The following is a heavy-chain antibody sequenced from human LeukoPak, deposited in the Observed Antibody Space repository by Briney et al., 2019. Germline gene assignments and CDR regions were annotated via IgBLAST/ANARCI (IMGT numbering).Heavy chain of an antibody. Sequence: ASVKVSCTASGYSFTGYYIHWVRQAPGQGLEWMGWINPNSGTTNYAQKFEGRVTMTRDTSTGTAYMELSRLTSDDTAIYYCASDNRTQNWFDPWGQGTLVTVSS. CDR1: GYSFTGYY. CDR2: INPNSGTT. V-gene: IGHV1-2*02. CDR3: ASDNRTQNWFDP. J-gene: IGHJ5*02.